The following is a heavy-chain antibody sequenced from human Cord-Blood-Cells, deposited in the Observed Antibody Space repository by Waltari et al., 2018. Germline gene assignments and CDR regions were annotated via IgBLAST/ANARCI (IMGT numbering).Heavy chain of an antibody. Sequence: QLQLQESGPGLVTPSETLSLTCPVSGGLISSSSYYWGWIRQPPGKGLEWIGSIHYSGSTYYNPSLKSRVTISVDTSKNQFSLKLSSVTAADTAVYYCARRLATIFGVVIGFDYWGQGTLVTVSS. CDR1: GGLISSSSYY. J-gene: IGHJ4*02. V-gene: IGHV4-39*01. CDR2: IHYSGST. CDR3: ARRLATIFGVVIGFDY. D-gene: IGHD3-3*01.